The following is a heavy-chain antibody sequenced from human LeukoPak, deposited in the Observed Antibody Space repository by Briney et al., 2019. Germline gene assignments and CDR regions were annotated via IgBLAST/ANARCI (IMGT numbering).Heavy chain of an antibody. V-gene: IGHV1-69*04. CDR1: GGTFSSYA. CDR3: ARVGWNYDNWFDP. D-gene: IGHD1-7*01. CDR2: IIPILGIA. Sequence: SVKVSCKASGGTFSSYAISWVRQAPGEGLEWMGRIIPILGIANYAQKFQGRVTITADKSTSTAYMELSSLRSEDTAVYYCARVGWNYDNWFDPWGQGTLVTVSS. J-gene: IGHJ5*02.